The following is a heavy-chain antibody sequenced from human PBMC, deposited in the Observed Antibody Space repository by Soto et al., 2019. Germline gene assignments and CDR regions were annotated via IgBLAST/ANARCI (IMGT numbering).Heavy chain of an antibody. V-gene: IGHV2-5*01. CDR3: AHRPGGSGWRYYFDY. J-gene: IGHJ4*02. Sequence: KSGPTLVNPTQTLTLTCSFSGFSLTSTGVGVGWFRQPPGKALEWLGLTYWNDDDRYRSSLRSRLTITKDTSKNQVVLTMTNMDPEDTATYYCAHRPGGSGWRYYFDYWGQGTLVTVSS. D-gene: IGHD6-19*01. CDR1: GFSLTSTGVG. CDR2: TYWNDDD.